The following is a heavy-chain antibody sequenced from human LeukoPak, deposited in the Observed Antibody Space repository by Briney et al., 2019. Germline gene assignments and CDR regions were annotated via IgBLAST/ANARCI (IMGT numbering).Heavy chain of an antibody. CDR2: IRQDGNEK. D-gene: IGHD3-10*01. CDR3: ATRGEYFQH. Sequence: GGSLRLSCAASGFTFSSYWMSWVRQAPGKGLEWVANIRQDGNEKYYVDSVKGRFTISRDNAKNSLYLQMNSLRAEDSAVYYCATRGEYFQHWGQGTLVTVSS. J-gene: IGHJ1*01. V-gene: IGHV3-7*01. CDR1: GFTFSSYW.